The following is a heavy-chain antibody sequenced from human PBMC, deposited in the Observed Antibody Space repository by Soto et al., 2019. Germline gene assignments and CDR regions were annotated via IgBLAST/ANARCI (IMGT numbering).Heavy chain of an antibody. Sequence: QVQLQQSGPGLVKPSETLSLTCSVSSGPSSSHNWGWIRQPPGRGLEWIGYVYSTGGTSYNPSLKSRVTISADTSTTHISLTLTSVTAADTAXXXXXRQGIGNLHGLVDVWGQGTTVRVSS. CDR1: SGPSSSHN. CDR2: VYSTGGT. CDR3: XRQGIGNLHGLVDV. D-gene: IGHD1-1*01. V-gene: IGHV4-59*08. J-gene: IGHJ6*02.